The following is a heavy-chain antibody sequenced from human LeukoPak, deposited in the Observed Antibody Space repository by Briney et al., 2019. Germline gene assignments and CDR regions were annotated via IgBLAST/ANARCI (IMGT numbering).Heavy chain of an antibody. CDR1: GFTFSSYA. CDR3: ARDLTGSYSYFDY. Sequence: GGSLRLSCAASGFTFSSYAMHWVRQAPGKGLEWGAVISFDGSNKYYADSVKGRFTISRDNSKNTLYLQMNSLRAEDTAVYYCARDLTGSYSYFDYWGQGTLVTVSS. CDR2: ISFDGSNK. V-gene: IGHV3-30*04. D-gene: IGHD3-10*01. J-gene: IGHJ4*02.